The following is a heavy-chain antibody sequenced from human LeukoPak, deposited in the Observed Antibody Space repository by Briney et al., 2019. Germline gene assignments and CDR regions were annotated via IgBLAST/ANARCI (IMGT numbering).Heavy chain of an antibody. CDR1: GYTFTGYY. V-gene: IGHV1-2*02. J-gene: IGHJ6*02. Sequence: ASVKVSCKASGYTFTGYYMHWVRQAPGRVLEWMGWINPNSGGTNYAQKFQGRVTMTRDTSISTAYMELSRLRSDDTAVYYCAEGAYYYYGMDVWGQGTTVTVSS. CDR2: INPNSGGT. CDR3: AEGAYYYYGMDV. D-gene: IGHD4/OR15-4a*01.